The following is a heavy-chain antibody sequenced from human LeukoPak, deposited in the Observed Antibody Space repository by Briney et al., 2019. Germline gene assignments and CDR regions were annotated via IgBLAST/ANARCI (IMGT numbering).Heavy chain of an antibody. CDR3: ARAVIAVAGPSFDY. V-gene: IGHV1-2*02. CDR1: GYTFTGYY. J-gene: IGHJ4*02. D-gene: IGHD6-19*01. Sequence: ASVKVSCKASGYTFTGYYMHWVRQAPGQGLEWMGWINPNSGGTNYAQKFQGRVTMTRDTSISTAYMELSRLRSDDTAVYYCARAVIAVAGPSFDYWGQGTLVTVSP. CDR2: INPNSGGT.